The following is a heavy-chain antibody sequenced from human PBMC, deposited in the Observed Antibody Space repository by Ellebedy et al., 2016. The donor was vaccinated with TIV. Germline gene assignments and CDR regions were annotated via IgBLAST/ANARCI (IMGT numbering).Heavy chain of an antibody. CDR3: ARDTDYYFDY. V-gene: IGHV3-48*01. CDR1: GFTFSSYS. CDR2: ISSSSSTI. J-gene: IGHJ4*02. Sequence: GESLKISXAASGFTFSSYSMNWVRQAPGKGLEWVSYISSSSSTIYYADSVKGRFTISRDNAKNSLYLQMNNLRAEDTAVYYCARDTDYYFDYWGQGTLVTVSS.